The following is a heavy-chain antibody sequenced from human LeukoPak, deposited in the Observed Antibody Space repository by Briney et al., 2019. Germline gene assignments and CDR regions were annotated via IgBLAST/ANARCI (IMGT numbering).Heavy chain of an antibody. D-gene: IGHD6-13*01. CDR2: IYYSGST. Sequence: SETLSLTCTVSGGSISSSSYYWGWIRQPPGKGLEWIGSIYYSGSTYYNPSLKSRVTISVDTSKNQFSLKLSSVTAADTAVYYCAKGDSSGWYMDNWFDPWGQGTLVTVSS. CDR3: AKGDSSGWYMDNWFDP. J-gene: IGHJ5*02. V-gene: IGHV4-39*01. CDR1: GGSISSSSYY.